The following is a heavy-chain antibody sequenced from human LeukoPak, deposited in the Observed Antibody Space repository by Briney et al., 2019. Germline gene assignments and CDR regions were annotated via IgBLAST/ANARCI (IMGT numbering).Heavy chain of an antibody. Sequence: SETLSLPCAVYGVSFSGYYWRWLRQPPGKGLEWLGEINHSGSTNYNPSLKSRVTISVDTSKNQFSLKLSSVTAGDAAVYYCASSVVTASYDAFDIWGQGTMVTVSS. CDR3: ASSVVTASYDAFDI. V-gene: IGHV4-34*01. CDR1: GVSFSGYY. CDR2: INHSGST. J-gene: IGHJ3*02. D-gene: IGHD2-21*02.